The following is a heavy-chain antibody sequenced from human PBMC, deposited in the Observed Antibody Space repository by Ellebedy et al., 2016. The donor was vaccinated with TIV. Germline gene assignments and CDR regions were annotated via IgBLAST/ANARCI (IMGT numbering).Heavy chain of an antibody. Sequence: SETLSLXCAVYGGSFSGYYWSWIRQPPGKGLEWIGYIYYSGSTYYNPSLKSRVTISVDTSKNQFSLKLSSVTAADTAVYYCARGGLVVANYYYYGMDVWGQGTTVTVSS. CDR1: GGSFSGYY. J-gene: IGHJ6*02. V-gene: IGHV4-34*09. CDR3: ARGGLVVANYYYYGMDV. CDR2: IYYSGST. D-gene: IGHD2-15*01.